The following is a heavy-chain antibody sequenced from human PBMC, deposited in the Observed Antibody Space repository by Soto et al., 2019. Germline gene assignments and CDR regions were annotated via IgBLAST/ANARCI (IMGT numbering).Heavy chain of an antibody. V-gene: IGHV4-4*02. CDR2: IYHSGST. J-gene: IGHJ4*02. D-gene: IGHD1-1*01. CDR1: GGSISSSNW. Sequence: QVQLQESGPGLVKPSGTLSLTCAVSGGSISSSNWWSWVRQPPGKGLEWIGEIYHSGSTNYNPSLTRRVTKSVDKSKTQFPLKLSSVTAADTAVYYCARGEGERGAFDYWGQGTLVTVSS. CDR3: ARGEGERGAFDY.